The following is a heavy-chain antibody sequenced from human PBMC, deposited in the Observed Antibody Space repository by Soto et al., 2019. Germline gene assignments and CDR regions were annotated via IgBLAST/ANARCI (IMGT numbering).Heavy chain of an antibody. V-gene: IGHV3-33*01. CDR3: ARNNYGDYGAYYFDY. CDR1: GFTFSSYG. J-gene: IGHJ4*02. CDR2: IWYDGSNK. Sequence: QVQLVESGGGVVQPGRSLRLSCAASGFTFSSYGMHWVRQAPGKGLEWVAVIWYDGSNKYYADSVKGRFTISRDNSKNTLYLQMNSLRAEDTAVYYCARNNYGDYGAYYFDYWGQGTLVTVSS. D-gene: IGHD4-17*01.